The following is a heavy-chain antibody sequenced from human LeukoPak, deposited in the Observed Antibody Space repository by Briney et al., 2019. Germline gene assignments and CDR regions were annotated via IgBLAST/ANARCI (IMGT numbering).Heavy chain of an antibody. CDR2: ISGRSDNT. CDR3: AKWGDYDVLTGYYVSDF. CDR1: GFIFSNYA. V-gene: IGHV3-23*01. J-gene: IGHJ4*02. Sequence: GASLRLSCAASGFIFSNYAMYWVRQAPGKGLEWVSAISGRSDNTYYADSVKGRFTLSRDSSKNTLYLQMNSLRADDTAVYYCAKWGDYDVLTGYYVSDFWGQGTLVTVFS. D-gene: IGHD3-9*01.